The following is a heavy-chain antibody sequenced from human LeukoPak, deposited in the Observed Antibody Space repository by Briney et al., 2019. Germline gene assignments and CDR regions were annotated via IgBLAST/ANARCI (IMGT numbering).Heavy chain of an antibody. CDR1: GFTVSSNE. D-gene: IGHD4-17*01. J-gene: IGHJ4*02. Sequence: PGGSLRLSCAASGFTVSSNEMSWVRQAPGKGLEWVSCISGGSTYHADSRKGRLTISRDNSKNTLHLQMNSLRAEDTAVYYCVLHDYGDYFDYWGQGTLVTVSS. CDR2: ISGGST. V-gene: IGHV3-38-3*01. CDR3: VLHDYGDYFDY.